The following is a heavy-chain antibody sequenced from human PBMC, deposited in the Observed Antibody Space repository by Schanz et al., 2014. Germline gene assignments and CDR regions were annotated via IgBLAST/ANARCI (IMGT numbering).Heavy chain of an antibody. CDR3: ARDQSPYTNSSDVRYFDY. CDR2: MQPDSGKT. V-gene: IGHV1-8*02. D-gene: IGHD6-6*01. J-gene: IGHJ4*02. Sequence: QVQLVQSGAEVKKPGASVKVSCKASGYTFISYGIKWVRQAPGQGLEWMGWMQPDSGKTHYAEKFQGRVAMTRDVSISTAYMELSSLASEDTAVYYCARDQSPYTNSSDVRYFDYWGQGTLVTVSS. CDR1: GYTFISYG.